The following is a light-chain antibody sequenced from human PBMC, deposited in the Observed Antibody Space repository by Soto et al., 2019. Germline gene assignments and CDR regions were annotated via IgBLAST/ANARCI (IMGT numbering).Light chain of an antibody. CDR2: GAS. V-gene: IGKV3-20*01. Sequence: DIVMTQSPATLSVSPGERATLSCRASQNISNNYLAWYQQKPGQAPRLLIYGASNRATGIPDRFGGSGAGTDFTLTISRLEPDDFAVYYCQQYGTSGTFGQGTKVDIK. J-gene: IGKJ1*01. CDR1: QNISNNY. CDR3: QQYGTSGT.